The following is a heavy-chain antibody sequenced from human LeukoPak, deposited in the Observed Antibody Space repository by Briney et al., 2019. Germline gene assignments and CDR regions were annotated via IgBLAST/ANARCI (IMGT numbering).Heavy chain of an antibody. CDR2: IYYSGST. CDR3: ARAESRIWFGELYGMDV. Sequence: SETLSLTCTVSGGSISSGGYYWSWIRQHPGKGLEWIGYIYYSGSTYYNPSLKSRVTISVDTSKNQFSLKLSSVTAADTAVYYCARAESRIWFGELYGMDVWGQGTTVTVSS. D-gene: IGHD3-10*01. J-gene: IGHJ6*02. CDR1: GGSISSGGYY. V-gene: IGHV4-31*03.